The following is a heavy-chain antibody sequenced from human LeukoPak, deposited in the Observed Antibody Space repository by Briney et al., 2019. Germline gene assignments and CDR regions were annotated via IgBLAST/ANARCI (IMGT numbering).Heavy chain of an antibody. CDR2: IRYDGSNK. J-gene: IGHJ6*03. CDR3: SGSYYRNYYYYMDV. D-gene: IGHD3-10*01. Sequence: GRSLRLSCAAAGFTFSSYGMHWVRQAAGKGLEWVAFIRYDGSNKYYADSVKGRFTISRDNSKNTMYLQMNSLRAEDTAVYYGSGSYYRNYYYYMDVWGKGTTVTISS. V-gene: IGHV3-30*02. CDR1: GFTFSSYG.